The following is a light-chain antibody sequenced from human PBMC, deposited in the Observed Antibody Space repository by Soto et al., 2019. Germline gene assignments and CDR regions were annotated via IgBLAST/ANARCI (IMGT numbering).Light chain of an antibody. V-gene: IGKV3-20*01. CDR1: QSVSSDY. Sequence: EIVLTQSPGTLSLSPGERATLSCRASQSVSSDYLAWYQQKPGQTPNVLIYRASRRATGIPDRFSGSGSGTDFTLTISRLEPEDVAVYYCQQYGSSPLTFGGGTKVEIK. CDR3: QQYGSSPLT. CDR2: RAS. J-gene: IGKJ4*01.